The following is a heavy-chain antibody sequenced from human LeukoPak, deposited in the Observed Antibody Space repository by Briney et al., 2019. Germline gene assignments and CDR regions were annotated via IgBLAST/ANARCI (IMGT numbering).Heavy chain of an antibody. CDR2: IIPIFGAA. CDR1: GGTFSSYA. D-gene: IGHD3-22*01. V-gene: IGHV1-69*13. CDR3: AKTFNYYDSSGYYYFDY. Sequence: ASVKVSCKASGGTFSSYAISWVRQAPGQGLEWMGGIIPIFGAANYAQKFQGRVTITADESTSTAYMELSSLRAEDTAVYYCAKTFNYYDSSGYYYFDYWGQGTLVTVSS. J-gene: IGHJ4*02.